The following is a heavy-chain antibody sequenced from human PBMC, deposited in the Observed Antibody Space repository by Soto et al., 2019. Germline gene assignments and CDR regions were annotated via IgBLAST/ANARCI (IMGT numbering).Heavy chain of an antibody. Sequence: GGSLRLSCAASGFSFSSYSMSWVRQAPGKGLEWVSSIGGSGISTYYADSVKGRFSISRDNSKNTLYLQMNSLRAEDTAVYNCAKHLGDNISGSFRWLDPWGQGPLVPVSS. CDR3: AKHLGDNISGSFRWLDP. V-gene: IGHV3-23*01. J-gene: IGHJ5*02. CDR1: GFSFSSYS. D-gene: IGHD3-16*01. CDR2: IGGSGIST.